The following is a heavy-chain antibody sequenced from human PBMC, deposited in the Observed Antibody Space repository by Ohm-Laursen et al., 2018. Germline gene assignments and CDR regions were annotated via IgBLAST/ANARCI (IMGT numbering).Heavy chain of an antibody. Sequence: SDTLSLTCAVYGGSFSGYYWSWIRQPPGKGLEWNGEINHSGSTNYSPSLKSRVTMSVDTSRNHFSLELTSVTAADTAVYYCAREYSDDGGYRYDAFDVWGHGTVVTVSS. J-gene: IGHJ3*01. D-gene: IGHD2-15*01. V-gene: IGHV4-34*01. CDR2: INHSGST. CDR1: GGSFSGYY. CDR3: AREYSDDGGYRYDAFDV.